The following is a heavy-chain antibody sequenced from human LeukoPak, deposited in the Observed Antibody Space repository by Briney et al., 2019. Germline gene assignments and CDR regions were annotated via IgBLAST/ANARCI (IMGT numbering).Heavy chain of an antibody. CDR1: GFTFSSYA. V-gene: IGHV3-48*04. D-gene: IGHD3-16*01. CDR2: ISSSGSTI. CDR3: ARDGVGGTIASAFDI. J-gene: IGHJ3*02. Sequence: GSLRLSWAASGFTFSSYAMSWVRQAPGKGLEWVSVISSSGSTIYYADSVKGRFTISRDNAKNSLYLQMNSLRAEDTAVYYCARDGVGGTIASAFDIWGQGTMVTVSS.